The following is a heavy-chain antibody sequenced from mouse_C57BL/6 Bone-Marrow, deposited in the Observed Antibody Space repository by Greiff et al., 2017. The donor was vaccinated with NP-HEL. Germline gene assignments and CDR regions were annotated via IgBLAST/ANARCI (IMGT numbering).Heavy chain of an antibody. CDR2: LYPRSGNT. J-gene: IGHJ4*01. D-gene: IGHD1-1*01. Sequence: QVQLQQSGAELARPGASVKLSCKASGYTFTSYGISWVKQRTGPGLEWIGELYPRSGNTYYNEKFKGKATLTADKSSSTAYMELRSLTSEDSAVYFCARSEYYGSYAMDYWGQGTSVTVSS. CDR1: GYTFTSYG. CDR3: ARSEYYGSYAMDY. V-gene: IGHV1-81*01.